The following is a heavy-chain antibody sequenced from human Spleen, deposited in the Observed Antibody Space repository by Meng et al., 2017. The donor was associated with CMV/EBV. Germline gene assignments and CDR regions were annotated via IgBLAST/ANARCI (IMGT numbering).Heavy chain of an antibody. V-gene: IGHV4-34*01. CDR2: INHSGST. D-gene: IGHD6-19*01. CDR3: ASAPQGIAVAGTGAVDY. J-gene: IGHJ4*02. Sequence: YGGSCSGYYWSWIRQPPGKGLEWIGEINHSGSTNYNPSLKSRVTISVDTSKNQFSLKLSSVTAADTAVYYCASAPQGIAVAGTGAVDYWGQGTLVTVSS. CDR1: GGSCSGYY.